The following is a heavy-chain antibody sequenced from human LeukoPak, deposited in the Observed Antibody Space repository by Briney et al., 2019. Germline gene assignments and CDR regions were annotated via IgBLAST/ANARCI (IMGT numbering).Heavy chain of an antibody. J-gene: IGHJ5*02. D-gene: IGHD1-26*01. Sequence: ASVKVSCTASGYTFTSYYMHWVRQAPGQGLEWVGLINPSGGSTSYPQNFQGRVTMTRDTSTSTVYMELSSLRSEDTAVYYCARAQSGSYLGNWFDPWGQGTLVTVSS. V-gene: IGHV1-46*01. CDR2: INPSGGST. CDR1: GYTFTSYY. CDR3: ARAQSGSYLGNWFDP.